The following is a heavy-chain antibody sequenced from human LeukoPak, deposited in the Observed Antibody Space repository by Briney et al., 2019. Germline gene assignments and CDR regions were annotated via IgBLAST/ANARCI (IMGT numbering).Heavy chain of an antibody. V-gene: IGHV3-53*01. CDR2: IYSGGST. D-gene: IGHD2-2*01. CDR3: ARQRLQKYQLLLRSLPFDY. CDR1: GFTVSNNY. Sequence: GGSLRLSCAASGFTVSNNYMSWVRQAPGKGLEWVSVIYSGGSTYYADSVKGRFTISGDNSKNTLYLQMNSLRAEDTAVYYCARQRLQKYQLLLRSLPFDYWGQGTLVTVSS. J-gene: IGHJ4*02.